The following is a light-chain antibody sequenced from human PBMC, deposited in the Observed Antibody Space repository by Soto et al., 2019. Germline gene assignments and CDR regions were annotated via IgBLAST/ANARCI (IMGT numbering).Light chain of an antibody. CDR3: SSYAGSNAVV. CDR1: SSDVGGYNY. V-gene: IGLV2-8*01. CDR2: EVS. Sequence: QSALTQPPSASGSPGQSVTISCTGTSSDVGGYNYVSWYQQHRGKAPKLMIYEVSKRPSGVPDRFSGSKSGNTASLTVSGLQAEDEADYYCSSYAGSNAVVFGGGTKVTVL. J-gene: IGLJ2*01.